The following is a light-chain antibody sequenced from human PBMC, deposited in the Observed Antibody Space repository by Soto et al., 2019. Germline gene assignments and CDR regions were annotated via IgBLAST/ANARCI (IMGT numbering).Light chain of an antibody. J-gene: IGKJ5*01. CDR1: QSVSSF. CDR2: GAS. V-gene: IGKV3-15*01. CDR3: QQYNDWPYT. Sequence: EKVMTQSLATLSVSPGERATLSCRASQSVSSFLAWYQQKPGQAPRLLIYGASTRATGIPARFSGSGSGTEFTLTISVLQSEDFAVYYCQQYNDWPYTFGQGTRLEIK.